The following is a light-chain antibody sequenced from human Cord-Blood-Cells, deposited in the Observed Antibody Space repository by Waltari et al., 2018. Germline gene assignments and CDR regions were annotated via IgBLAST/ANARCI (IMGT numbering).Light chain of an antibody. V-gene: IGLV2-11*01. CDR1: SSDVGGYHY. CDR3: CSYAGSYAWV. J-gene: IGLJ3*02. CDR2: DVS. Sequence: QSALTQTRSVSGSPGQSVNISCTGTSSDVGGYHYASWYQQHPGKAPKLIIYDVSKRPSGVPDRFSASKSGNTASLTISGLQAEDEADYYCCSYAGSYAWVFGGGPKLTVL.